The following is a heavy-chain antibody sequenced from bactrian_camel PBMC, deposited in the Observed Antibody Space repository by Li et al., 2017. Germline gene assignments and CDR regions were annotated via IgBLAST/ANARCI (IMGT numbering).Heavy chain of an antibody. D-gene: IGHD2*01. CDR2: MDVDGMDPERGRT. Sequence: HVQLVESGGGLVQPGGSLRLSCAASGYSIRRNCMGWFRQAPGKEREGVAGMDVDGMDPERGRTYYADSVKGRFTITLDNSKNMLYLQMNILEPADTAVYYCAAGTLSAGRYCRPVKDGYNYWARGPRSPSP. J-gene: IGHJ4*01. CDR1: GYSIRRNC. V-gene: IGHV3S1*01.